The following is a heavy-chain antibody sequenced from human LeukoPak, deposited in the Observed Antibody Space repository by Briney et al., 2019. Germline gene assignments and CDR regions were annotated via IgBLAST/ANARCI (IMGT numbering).Heavy chain of an antibody. CDR2: IYTSGST. V-gene: IGHV4-4*07. CDR3: ARHTAMVRAYYYYYYGMDV. J-gene: IGHJ6*02. CDR1: GGSISSYY. D-gene: IGHD5-18*01. Sequence: SETLSLTCTVSGGSISSYYWSWIRQPAGKGLEWIGRIYTSGSTNYNPSLKSRATMSVDTSKNQFSLKLSSVPAADTDVYYCARHTAMVRAYYYYYYGMDVWGQGTTVTVSS.